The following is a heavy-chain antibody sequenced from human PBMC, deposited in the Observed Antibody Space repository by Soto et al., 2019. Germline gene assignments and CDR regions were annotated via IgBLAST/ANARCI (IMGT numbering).Heavy chain of an antibody. Sequence: GGSLRLSCVVSGFTFDEYSMYWVRQPPGKGLEWISLLTWDGGTTYYADSVKGRFTISRDSGKSSLFLQMDSLRTEDTALYYCAKVKRKYTSTSAVEFDSWGQGTLVTVSS. CDR1: GFTFDEYS. D-gene: IGHD2-2*01. J-gene: IGHJ4*02. V-gene: IGHV3-43*01. CDR3: AKVKRKYTSTSAVEFDS. CDR2: LTWDGGTT.